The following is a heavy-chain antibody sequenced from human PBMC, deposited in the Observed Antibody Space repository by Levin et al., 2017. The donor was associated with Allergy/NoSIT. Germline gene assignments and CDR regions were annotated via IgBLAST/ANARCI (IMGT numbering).Heavy chain of an antibody. J-gene: IGHJ4*02. CDR2: ITSGGAFT. CDR3: AKERDVDAAMGNDY. V-gene: IGHV3-23*01. Sequence: GGSLRLSCEVSGFPFSSYAMSWVRQAPGKGLEWVSGITSGGAFTYYADSVKGRFTISRDNSKNTLSLQVHSLRAEDTAVYFCAKERDVDAAMGNDYWGQGILVTVSS. D-gene: IGHD5-18*01. CDR1: GFPFSSYA.